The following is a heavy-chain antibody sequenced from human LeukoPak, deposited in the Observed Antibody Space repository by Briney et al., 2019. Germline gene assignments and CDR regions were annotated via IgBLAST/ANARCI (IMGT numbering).Heavy chain of an antibody. CDR3: ATMNSGWRYFDY. D-gene: IGHD6-19*01. J-gene: IGHJ4*02. Sequence: PSETLSLTCAVYGGSFSGYYWSWIRQPPGKGLEWIGNIYYSGSTYYNPSLKSRITISVDASKNQLSLKLRSVTAADTAVYFCATMNSGWRYFDYWGQGTLVTVSS. V-gene: IGHV4-34*01. CDR1: GGSFSGYY. CDR2: IYYSGST.